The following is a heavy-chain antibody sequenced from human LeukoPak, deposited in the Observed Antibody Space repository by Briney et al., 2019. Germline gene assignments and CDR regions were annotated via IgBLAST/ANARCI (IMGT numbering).Heavy chain of an antibody. J-gene: IGHJ4*02. D-gene: IGHD6-13*01. CDR1: GFTFSSYA. CDR3: AKALIAAAPYYFDY. V-gene: IGHV3-30-3*01. Sequence: GSLRLSCAASGFTFSSYAMHWVRQAPGKGLEWVAVISYDGSNKYYADSVKGRFTISRDNSKNTLYLQMNSLRAEDTAVYFCAKALIAAAPYYFDYWGQGTLVTVSS. CDR2: ISYDGSNK.